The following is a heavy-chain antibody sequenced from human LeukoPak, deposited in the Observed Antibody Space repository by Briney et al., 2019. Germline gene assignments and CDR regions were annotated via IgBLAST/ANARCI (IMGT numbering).Heavy chain of an antibody. V-gene: IGHV4-4*09. CDR3: ARGGRNQLLSYYYYMDV. CDR2: IYTSGST. D-gene: IGHD2-2*01. CDR1: GGSISSYY. J-gene: IGHJ6*03. Sequence: SETLSLTCTVSGGSISSYYWSWIRQPPGKGLEWIGYIYTSGSTNYNPSLKSRVTISVDTSKNQFSLKLSSVTAADTAVYYCARGGRNQLLSYYYYMDVWGKGTTVTVS.